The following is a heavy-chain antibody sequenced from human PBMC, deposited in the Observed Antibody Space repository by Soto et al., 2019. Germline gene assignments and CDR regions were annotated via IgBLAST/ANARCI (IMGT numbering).Heavy chain of an antibody. CDR1: GYTLTELS. Sequence: ASVKVSCKVSGYTLTELSIHWVRQAPGKGLEWMGGFDPEDGETIYAQKFQGRVTMTEDTSTDTAYMELSSLRSEDTAVYYCATTTGKAVAGDYWGQGTLVTVSS. CDR2: FDPEDGET. CDR3: ATTTGKAVAGDY. V-gene: IGHV1-24*01. J-gene: IGHJ4*02. D-gene: IGHD6-19*01.